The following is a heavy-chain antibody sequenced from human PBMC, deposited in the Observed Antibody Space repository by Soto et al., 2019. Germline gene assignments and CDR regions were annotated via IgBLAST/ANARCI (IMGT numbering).Heavy chain of an antibody. J-gene: IGHJ4*02. V-gene: IGHV5-51*01. CDR2: IFPRDFDV. CDR1: GYAFTNYL. Sequence: VESLKISFQTSGYAFTNYLIGFVRQMPGGGLEWLGLIFPRDFDVRYSPSFECQVTISADRSTATAFLQWRSLEASDSALYFCERIVYIIKQIESWGQGPPVTVYS. D-gene: IGHD3-10*01. CDR3: ERIVYIIKQIES.